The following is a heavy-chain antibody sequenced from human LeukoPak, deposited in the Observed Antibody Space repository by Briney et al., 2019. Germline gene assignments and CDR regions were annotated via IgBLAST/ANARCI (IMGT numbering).Heavy chain of an antibody. J-gene: IGHJ3*02. CDR2: TYYRSKWYN. CDR1: GDSVSSNSAA. Sequence: SQTLSLTCAISGDSVSSNSAAWNWIRQSPSRGLEWLGRTYYRSKWYNDYAVSVKSRITINPDISKNQFSLQLNSVTPEDTAVYYCARLAYCGGDCINAFDIWGQGTMVTVSS. V-gene: IGHV6-1*01. D-gene: IGHD2-21*02. CDR3: ARLAYCGGDCINAFDI.